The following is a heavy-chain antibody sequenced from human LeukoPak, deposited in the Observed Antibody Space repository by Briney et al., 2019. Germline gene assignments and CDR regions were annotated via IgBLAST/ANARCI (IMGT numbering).Heavy chain of an antibody. V-gene: IGHV4-59*08. J-gene: IGHJ4*02. D-gene: IGHD4-17*01. CDR3: ASTTTVTYFDY. CDR2: IYYSGST. Sequence: PSETLSLTCTVSGGSISSYYWSWIRQPPGKGLEWIGYIYYSGSTNYNPSLKSRVTISVDTSKNQFSLKLSSVTAADTAVYYCASTTTVTYFDYWGQGTLVTVSS. CDR1: GGSISSYY.